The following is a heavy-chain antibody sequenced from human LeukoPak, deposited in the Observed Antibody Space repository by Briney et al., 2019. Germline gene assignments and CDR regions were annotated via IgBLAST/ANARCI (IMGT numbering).Heavy chain of an antibody. CDR2: INPNSGNT. V-gene: IGHV1/OR15-1*04. J-gene: IGHJ5*02. Sequence: ASVKVSCKASGYIFTDYYMHWVRQAPGQELGWMGRINPNSGNTGYAQKFQGRVTMTRNTSISTAYMELSSLRSEDTAVYYCARDSSGWYHWFDPWGQGTLVTVSS. D-gene: IGHD6-19*01. CDR3: ARDSSGWYHWFDP. CDR1: GYIFTDYY.